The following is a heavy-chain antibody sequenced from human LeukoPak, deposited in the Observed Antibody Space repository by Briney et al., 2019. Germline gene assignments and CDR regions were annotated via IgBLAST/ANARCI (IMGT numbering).Heavy chain of an antibody. CDR2: SYSGGTS. CDR3: ARVWELSFDY. V-gene: IGHV3-53*01. J-gene: IGHJ4*02. D-gene: IGHD3-16*02. CDR1: GFTVSTDH. Sequence: PGGSLRLSCVASGFTVSTDHMSWVRQAPGKGLEWVAVSYSGGTSQYAESVKGRFTVSRDNSKNTLSLQMNSLRAEDTALYYCARVWELSFDYWGQGTLVTVSS.